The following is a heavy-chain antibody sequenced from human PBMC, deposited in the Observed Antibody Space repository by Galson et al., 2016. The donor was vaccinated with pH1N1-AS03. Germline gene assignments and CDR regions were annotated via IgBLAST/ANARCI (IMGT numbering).Heavy chain of an antibody. CDR2: IKVDGSEK. D-gene: IGHD2-21*01. J-gene: IGHJ4*02. CDR1: GFTFSSYW. V-gene: IGHV3-7*01. Sequence: SLRLSCAASGFTFSSYWMSWVRQAPGKGLEWVANIKVDGSEKYYVDSVKGRFIISRDNTKNSPYLQVNSLRAEDTAVYYCARKRPTYFDYWGQGTLVTVSS. CDR3: ARKRPTYFDY.